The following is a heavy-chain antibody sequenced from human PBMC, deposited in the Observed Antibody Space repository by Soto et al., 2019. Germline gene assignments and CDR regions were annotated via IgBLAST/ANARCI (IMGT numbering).Heavy chain of an antibody. J-gene: IGHJ6*02. CDR2: IYYSGST. CDR1: GGSVSSGSYY. CDR3: AREFKSQLRYYYYGMDV. Sequence: PSETLSLTCTVSGGSVSSGSYYWSWIRQPPGKGLEWIGYIYYSGSTNYNPSLKSRVTISVDTSKNQFSLKLSSVTAADTAVYYCAREFKSQLRYYYYGMDVWGQGTTVTVS. D-gene: IGHD5-18*01. V-gene: IGHV4-61*01.